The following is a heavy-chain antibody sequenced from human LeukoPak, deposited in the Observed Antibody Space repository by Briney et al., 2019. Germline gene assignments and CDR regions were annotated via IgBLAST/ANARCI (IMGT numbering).Heavy chain of an antibody. V-gene: IGHV1-46*01. CDR1: GYTFTSYY. CDR2: INPSGGST. Sequence: ASVKVSCKASGYTFTSYYMHWVRQAPGQGLEWMGIINPSGGSTSYAPTFQGRVTMTRDTSTSTVYMELSSLRSEDTAVYYCARGRYDFWSGPTTYYFDYWGQGTLVTVSS. J-gene: IGHJ4*02. D-gene: IGHD3-3*01. CDR3: ARGRYDFWSGPTTYYFDY.